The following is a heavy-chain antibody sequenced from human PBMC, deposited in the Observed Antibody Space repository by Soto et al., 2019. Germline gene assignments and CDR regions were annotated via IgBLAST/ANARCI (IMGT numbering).Heavy chain of an antibody. V-gene: IGHV1-2*04. Sequence: ASVKVSCKASGYTFTGYYMHWVRQAPGQGLEWMGWINPNSGGTNYAQKFQGWVTMTRDTSISTAYMELSRLRSEDTAVYYCARLQYYYDSSGYQTNYYYYGMDVWGQGTTVTVSS. CDR3: ARLQYYYDSSGYQTNYYYYGMDV. CDR1: GYTFTGYY. CDR2: INPNSGGT. J-gene: IGHJ6*02. D-gene: IGHD3-22*01.